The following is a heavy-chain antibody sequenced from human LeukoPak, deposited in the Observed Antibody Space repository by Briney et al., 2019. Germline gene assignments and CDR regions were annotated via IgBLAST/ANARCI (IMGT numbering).Heavy chain of an antibody. Sequence: PGGSLRLSCAASGLTFSSYAMSWVRQAPGKGLEWVSAISGSGGSTYYADSVKGRFTISRDNSKNTLYLQMNSLRAEDTAVYYCAKDKDDGSGWEGAFDIWGQGTMVTVSS. CDR3: AKDKDDGSGWEGAFDI. D-gene: IGHD3-10*01. CDR2: ISGSGGST. V-gene: IGHV3-23*01. J-gene: IGHJ3*02. CDR1: GLTFSSYA.